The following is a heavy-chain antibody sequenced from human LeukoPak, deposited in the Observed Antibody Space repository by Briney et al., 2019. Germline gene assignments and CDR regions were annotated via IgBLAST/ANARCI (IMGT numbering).Heavy chain of an antibody. Sequence: GGSLRLSCAASGFTFSSYGMHWVRQAPGKGLEWVAVISYDGSNKYYADSVKGRFTVSRDNSKNTLYLQMNSLRAEDTAVYYCAKANCSGGSCSYFDYWGQGTLVTVSS. CDR3: AKANCSGGSCSYFDY. CDR1: GFTFSSYG. CDR2: ISYDGSNK. D-gene: IGHD2-15*01. J-gene: IGHJ4*02. V-gene: IGHV3-30*18.